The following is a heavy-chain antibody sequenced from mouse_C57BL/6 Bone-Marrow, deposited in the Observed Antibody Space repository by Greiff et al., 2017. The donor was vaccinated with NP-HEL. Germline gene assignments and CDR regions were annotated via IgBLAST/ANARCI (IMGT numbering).Heavy chain of an antibody. CDR2: ISYSGST. CDR1: GYSITSDY. J-gene: IGHJ4*01. V-gene: IGHV3-8*01. Sequence: EVQLQESGPGLAKPSQTLSLTCSVTGYSITSDYWNWIRKFPGNKLEYMGYISYSGSTSYNPSLNSRISITRDTSKKQYYLQLNSVTTEDTATYYCAREEYGNYGAMDYWGQGTSVTVSP. CDR3: AREEYGNYGAMDY. D-gene: IGHD2-10*02.